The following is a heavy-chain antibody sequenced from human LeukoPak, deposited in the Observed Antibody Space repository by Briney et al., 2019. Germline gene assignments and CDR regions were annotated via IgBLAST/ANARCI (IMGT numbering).Heavy chain of an antibody. D-gene: IGHD2-15*01. CDR3: AKEVGEWWDTGYFDY. V-gene: IGHV3-30*18. J-gene: IGHJ4*02. CDR1: GFTFSSYG. Sequence: GGSLRLSCAAPGFTFSSYGMHWVRQAPGKGLEWVAVISYDGSNKYYADSVKGRFTISRDNSKNTLYLQMNSLRAEDTAVYYCAKEVGEWWDTGYFDYWGQGTLVTVSS. CDR2: ISYDGSNK.